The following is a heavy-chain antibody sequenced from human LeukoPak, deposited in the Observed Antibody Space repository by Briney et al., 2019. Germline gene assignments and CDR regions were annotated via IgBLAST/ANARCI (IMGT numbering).Heavy chain of an antibody. CDR1: SSSISSDYF. Sequence: SETLSLTCSVSSSSISSDYFWTWIRQSPGKGLEWIGTFHHSGSTYHNSSLKSRVTILSDASKNHFSLNLTSVTAADTAVYYCASATHLSVLGDYWGRGTLVTVSS. V-gene: IGHV4-38-2*02. CDR2: FHHSGST. J-gene: IGHJ4*02. D-gene: IGHD5/OR15-5a*01. CDR3: ASATHLSVLGDY.